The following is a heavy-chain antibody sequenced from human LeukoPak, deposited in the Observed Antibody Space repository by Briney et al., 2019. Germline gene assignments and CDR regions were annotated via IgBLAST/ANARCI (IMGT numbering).Heavy chain of an antibody. D-gene: IGHD5-12*01. CDR1: GFTFSSFW. CDR3: ARGPSGYHNT. Sequence: GGSLRLSCAASGFTFSSFWMRWVRQAPGKGLELVANIKQDGSEKYYVDSVQGRFTISRDNSKNTLYLQMNSLRAEDTAVYYCARGPSGYHNTGGQGTLVTVSS. CDR2: IKQDGSEK. V-gene: IGHV3-7*01. J-gene: IGHJ4*02.